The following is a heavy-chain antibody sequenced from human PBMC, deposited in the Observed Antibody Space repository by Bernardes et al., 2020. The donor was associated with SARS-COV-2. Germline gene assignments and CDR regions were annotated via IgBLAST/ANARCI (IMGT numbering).Heavy chain of an antibody. CDR3: ARHGAFEGQQLDPFDY. CDR2: MFSNGFL. J-gene: IGHJ4*02. Sequence: SETLSLTCTVSGASISNISHYWGWLHQSPGKGLEWIGSMFSNGFLYYDPLLKSRLTISADTSKNQFSLRLTSVTVADTAVYYCARHGAFEGQQLDPFDYWGQGTPVTVSS. CDR1: GASISNISHY. V-gene: IGHV4-39*01. D-gene: IGHD6-13*01.